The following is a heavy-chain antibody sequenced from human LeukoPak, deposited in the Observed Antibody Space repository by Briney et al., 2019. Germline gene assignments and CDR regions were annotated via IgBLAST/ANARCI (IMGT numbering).Heavy chain of an antibody. CDR1: GYSFTRYW. Sequence: GESLKISYKGSGYSFTRYWVGWVRRMPGKGLEWMGIIYPGDSETTYSPSLQGQVTISADKSITTAYLQWSSLKASDTAMYYCAKRTDGYFVFDYWGQGTLVTVSS. J-gene: IGHJ4*02. CDR2: IYPGDSET. V-gene: IGHV5-51*01. CDR3: AKRTDGYFVFDY. D-gene: IGHD3/OR15-3a*01.